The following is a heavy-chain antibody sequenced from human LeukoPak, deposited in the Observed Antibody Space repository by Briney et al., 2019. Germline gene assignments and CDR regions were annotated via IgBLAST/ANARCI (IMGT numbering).Heavy chain of an antibody. Sequence: SQTLSLTCTVSGGFVSSGAYYWTWIRQHPEKGPEWIGYIYYGGITYYNPSLKSRVSISVDTSKNQFSLNLNSVTAADTAVYYCARDGAVAPYFGMDVWGQGTTVTVSS. D-gene: IGHD3-16*01. CDR2: IYYGGIT. V-gene: IGHV4-31*03. CDR1: GGFVSSGAYY. J-gene: IGHJ6*02. CDR3: ARDGAVAPYFGMDV.